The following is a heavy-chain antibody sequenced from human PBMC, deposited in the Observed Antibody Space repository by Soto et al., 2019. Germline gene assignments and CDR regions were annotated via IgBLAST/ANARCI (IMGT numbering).Heavy chain of an antibody. J-gene: IGHJ6*02. CDR3: ATDVAAGAVMGV. CDR1: GLIFSNYG. CDR2: ISSGGEYI. V-gene: IGHV3-21*06. Sequence: EVQLVESGGGLVKPGGSLRLSCTASGLIFSNYGMNWVRQAAGKRPEWVSSISSGGEYIDYAYSVKGRLTISRDNANNILYLQLTSLGVEDTAVYYCATDVAAGAVMGVWGQGTTVTVSS. D-gene: IGHD6-13*01.